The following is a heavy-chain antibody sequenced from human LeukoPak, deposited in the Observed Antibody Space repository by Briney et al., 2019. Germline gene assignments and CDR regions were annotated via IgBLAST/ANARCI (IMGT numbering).Heavy chain of an antibody. V-gene: IGHV3-23*01. CDR3: ARSNGFGMDV. D-gene: IGHD3-16*01. CDR2: INSAGST. CDR1: GFTFSSYG. J-gene: IGHJ6*02. Sequence: PGRSLRLSCAASGFTFSSYGMHWVRQAPGKGLEWVSAINSAGSTYYGDSVRGRFTISRDNSKNVLYLQMNSLRAEDTALYYCARSNGFGMDVWGQGTTVTVSS.